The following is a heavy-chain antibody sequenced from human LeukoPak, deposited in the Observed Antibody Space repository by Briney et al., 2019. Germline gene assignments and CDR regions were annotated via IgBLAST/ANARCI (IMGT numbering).Heavy chain of an antibody. J-gene: IGHJ5*02. CDR2: ISYDGSNK. CDR1: RFTFSSYA. Sequence: GGSLRLSCAASRFTFSSYAMHWVRQAPGKGLEWVAVISYDGSNKYYADSVKGRFTISRDNSKNTLYLQMNSLRAEDTAVYYCARDGSRGSCSGGSCYGNWFDPWGQGTLVTVSS. V-gene: IGHV3-30-3*01. CDR3: ARDGSRGSCSGGSCYGNWFDP. D-gene: IGHD2-15*01.